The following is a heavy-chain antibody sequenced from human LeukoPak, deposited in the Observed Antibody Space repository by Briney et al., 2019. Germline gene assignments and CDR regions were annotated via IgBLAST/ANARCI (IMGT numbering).Heavy chain of an antibody. J-gene: IGHJ4*02. D-gene: IGHD3-3*01. CDR2: ISSSGSTI. Sequence: GGSLRLSCAASGFTFSDYYMSWIRQAPGKGLERVSYISSSGSTIYYADSVKGRFTISRDNAKNSLYLQMNSLRAEDTAVYYCASRGNFWSGYPFDYWGQGTLVTVSS. CDR3: ASRGNFWSGYPFDY. CDR1: GFTFSDYY. V-gene: IGHV3-11*01.